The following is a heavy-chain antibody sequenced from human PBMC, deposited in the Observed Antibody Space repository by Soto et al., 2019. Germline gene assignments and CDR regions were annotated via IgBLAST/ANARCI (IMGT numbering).Heavy chain of an antibody. CDR3: VRFWPPPSSDALADYTDAFDY. CDR1: GAPINKFY. CDR2: LYFSGSS. V-gene: IGHV4-59*08. J-gene: IGHJ4*02. Sequence: KPSETLSLTCTVSGAPINKFYWSWIRQSPGKGLEWIGYLYFSGSSIYNPSLKSRVTISSDTSKNQFFLNLTSVTASDTAVYYCVRFWPPPSSDALADYTDAFDYWGQGTLVTVSS. D-gene: IGHD3-3*01.